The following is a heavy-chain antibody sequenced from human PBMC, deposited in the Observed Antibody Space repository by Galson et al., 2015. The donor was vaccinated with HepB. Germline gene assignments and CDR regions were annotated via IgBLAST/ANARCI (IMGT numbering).Heavy chain of an antibody. CDR2: IIPIFGRA. V-gene: IGHV1-69*13. Sequence: SVKVSCKASGGTFSSYAISWVRQTPGQGLEWMGGIIPIFGRANYAQKFQGRVTITADESTRTAYMQLTSLRSEDTAVYYCARDRNLGYCSGGSCYSLGYWGQGTLVTVSS. D-gene: IGHD2-15*01. J-gene: IGHJ4*02. CDR3: ARDRNLGYCSGGSCYSLGY. CDR1: GGTFSSYA.